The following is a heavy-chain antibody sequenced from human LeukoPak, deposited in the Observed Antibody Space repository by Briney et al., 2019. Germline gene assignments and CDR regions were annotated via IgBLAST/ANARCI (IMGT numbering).Heavy chain of an antibody. Sequence: GGSLRLSCAASGFTFSSYGMHWVRQAPGKGLEWVAVISYDGSNKYYADSVKGRFTISRDNSKNTLYLQMNSLRAEDTAVYYCAKDRPGSGYDLGFDYWGQGTLVTVSS. CDR3: AKDRPGSGYDLGFDY. CDR1: GFTFSSYG. V-gene: IGHV3-30*18. CDR2: ISYDGSNK. J-gene: IGHJ4*02. D-gene: IGHD5-12*01.